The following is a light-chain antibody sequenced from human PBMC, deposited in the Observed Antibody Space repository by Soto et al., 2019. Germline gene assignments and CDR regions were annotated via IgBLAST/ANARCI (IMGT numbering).Light chain of an antibody. CDR3: SSYTSIDTWV. J-gene: IGLJ1*01. CDR1: SSDVGGYNY. Sequence: QSALTQPASVSGSPGQSITITCTGTSSDVGGYNYVSWYQQHPGKAPKVLISDVSNRPSGISNRFSGSKSGNTASLTISGLQAEDEADYYCSSYTSIDTWVFRTGTKVIVL. CDR2: DVS. V-gene: IGLV2-14*03.